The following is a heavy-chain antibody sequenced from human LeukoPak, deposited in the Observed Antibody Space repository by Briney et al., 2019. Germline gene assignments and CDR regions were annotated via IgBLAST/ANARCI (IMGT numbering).Heavy chain of an antibody. D-gene: IGHD4-11*01. J-gene: IGHJ4*02. CDR1: GVSITSFY. V-gene: IGHV4-59*01. CDR3: AREYSTHFDS. CDR2: SYYSGTT. Sequence: SETLSLTCTVSGVSITSFYWSWVRQPPGKGLEYIGYSYYSGTTHYNPSLKSRVTISVDTSKNQFSLRLTSVTAADTAVYYCAREYSTHFDSWGQGTLVTVSS.